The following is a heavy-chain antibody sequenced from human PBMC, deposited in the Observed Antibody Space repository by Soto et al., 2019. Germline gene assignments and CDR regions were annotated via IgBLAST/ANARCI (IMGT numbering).Heavy chain of an antibody. J-gene: IGHJ4*02. CDR1: GYSFPNHW. Sequence: PGESLKISCEGVGYSFPNHWIAWVRQRPDKGLEWMGTIYPGDSDMRYSPSFRGQVTISVDKSINTAYLQWDSLKASDTGKYYCARLSREFWSGPDYWGQGTLVTVSS. D-gene: IGHD3-3*01. CDR3: ARLSREFWSGPDY. CDR2: IYPGDSDM. V-gene: IGHV5-51*01.